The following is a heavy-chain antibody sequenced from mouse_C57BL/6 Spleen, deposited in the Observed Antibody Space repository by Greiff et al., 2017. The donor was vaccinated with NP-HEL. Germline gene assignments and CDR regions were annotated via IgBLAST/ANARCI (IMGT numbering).Heavy chain of an antibody. Sequence: VKLVESGPGLVKPSQSLFLTCSITGFPITSGYYWIWIRQSPGKPLEWMGYITHSGETFYNPSLQSPISITRETSKNQFFLQLNSVTTEDTAMYYCAGDRSGYYAMDYWGQGTSVTVSS. CDR1: GFPITSGYY. CDR3: AGDRSGYYAMDY. D-gene: IGHD3-1*01. J-gene: IGHJ4*01. V-gene: IGHV12-3*01. CDR2: ITHSGET.